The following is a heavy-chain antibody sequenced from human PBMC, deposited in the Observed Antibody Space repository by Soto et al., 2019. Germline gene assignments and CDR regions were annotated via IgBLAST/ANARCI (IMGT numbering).Heavy chain of an antibody. CDR2: IYYSGST. CDR1: GGSISSGDYY. CDR3: AREEITMVRGVIYYYYGMDV. D-gene: IGHD3-10*01. V-gene: IGHV4-30-4*01. Sequence: TSETLSLTCTVSGGSISSGDYYWSWIRQPPGKGLEWIGYIYYSGSTYYNPSLKSRVTISVDTSKNQFSLKLSSVTAADTAVYYCAREEITMVRGVIYYYYGMDVWGQGTTVTV. J-gene: IGHJ6*02.